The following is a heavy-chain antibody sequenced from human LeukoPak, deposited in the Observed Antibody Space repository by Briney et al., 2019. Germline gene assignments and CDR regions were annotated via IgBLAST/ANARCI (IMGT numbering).Heavy chain of an antibody. CDR3: ANGGYCSSTSCYAFGMDV. CDR2: IIPILGIA. Sequence: ASVKVSCKASGGTFSSYAISWVRQAPGQGLEWMGRIIPILGIANYAQKFQGRVTITADKSTSTAYMELSSLRSEDTAVYYCANGGYCSSTSCYAFGMDVWGQGTTVTVSS. J-gene: IGHJ6*02. D-gene: IGHD2-2*01. CDR1: GGTFSSYA. V-gene: IGHV1-69*04.